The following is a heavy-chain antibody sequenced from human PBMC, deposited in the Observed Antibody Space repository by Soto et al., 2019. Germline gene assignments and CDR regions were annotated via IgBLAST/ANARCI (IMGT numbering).Heavy chain of an antibody. CDR2: IYYSGST. D-gene: IGHD5-18*01. J-gene: IGHJ4*02. CDR3: ARGRGYGYGIDY. Sequence: SETLSLTCTVSGGSISSGGYYWSWIRQHPGKGLEWIGYIYYSGSTYYNPSLKSRVTISVDTSKNQFSLKLSSVTAADTAIYYCARGRGYGYGIDYWGQGTLVTSPQ. CDR1: GGSISSGGYY. V-gene: IGHV4-30-4*08.